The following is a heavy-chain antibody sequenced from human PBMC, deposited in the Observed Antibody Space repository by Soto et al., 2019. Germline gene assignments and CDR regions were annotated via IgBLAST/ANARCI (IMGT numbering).Heavy chain of an antibody. CDR2: ISAYNGNT. Sequence: ASVKVSCKASGYTFTSYGISWVRQAPGQGLEWMGWISAYNGNTNYAQKLQGRVTMTTDTSTSTAYMELRSLRSDDTAVYYCARDTDVLLWFGELLYGLSLDYWGQGTLVTVSS. J-gene: IGHJ4*02. D-gene: IGHD3-10*01. CDR3: ARDTDVLLWFGELLYGLSLDY. CDR1: GYTFTSYG. V-gene: IGHV1-18*01.